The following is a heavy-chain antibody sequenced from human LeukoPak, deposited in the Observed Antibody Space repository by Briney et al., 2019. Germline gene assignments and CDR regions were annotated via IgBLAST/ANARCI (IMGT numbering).Heavy chain of an antibody. D-gene: IGHD1-26*01. Sequence: PGGSLRLSCAASGFTFSSYWMHWVRQAPGKGLVWVSRINSDGSSTSYADSVKGRFTISRDNAKNTLYVQMNSLRVEDTAVYYCARDTARNPELLDYWGQGTLVTVSS. CDR1: GFTFSSYW. V-gene: IGHV3-74*01. J-gene: IGHJ4*02. CDR3: ARDTARNPELLDY. CDR2: INSDGSST.